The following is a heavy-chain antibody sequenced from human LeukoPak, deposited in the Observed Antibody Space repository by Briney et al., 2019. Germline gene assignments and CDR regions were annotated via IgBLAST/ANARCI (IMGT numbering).Heavy chain of an antibody. CDR1: GGSISSGGYY. D-gene: IGHD1-26*01. CDR3: AISQQQVGATMKYYFDY. J-gene: IGHJ4*02. V-gene: IGHV4-30-2*01. Sequence: SETLSLTCTVSGGSISSGGYYWSWIRQPPGKGLDWIGYIYHSGSTYYNPSLKSRVTISVDRSKNQFSLKLSSVTAADTAVYYCAISQQQVGATMKYYFDYWGQGTLVTVSS. CDR2: IYHSGST.